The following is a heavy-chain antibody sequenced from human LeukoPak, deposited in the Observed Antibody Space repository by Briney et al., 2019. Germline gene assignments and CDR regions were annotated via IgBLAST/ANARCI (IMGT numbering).Heavy chain of an antibody. CDR1: GPSISTYS. CDR2: IYSSGST. V-gene: IGHV4-59*08. J-gene: IGHJ3*02. Sequence: SETLSLTCTVSGPSISTYSWPWIRHPPGKGLEGIGYIYSSGSTHYNTSLKSRVTISVDTAKNQISLKLNSVTAADTAMYYCARQVYRSPYAFDIWGQGTVVTVSS. D-gene: IGHD6-13*01. CDR3: ARQVYRSPYAFDI.